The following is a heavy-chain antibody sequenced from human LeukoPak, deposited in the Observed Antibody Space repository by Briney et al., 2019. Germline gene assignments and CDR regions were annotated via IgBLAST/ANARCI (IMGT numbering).Heavy chain of an antibody. V-gene: IGHV4-59*01. D-gene: IGHD5-24*01. CDR2: IYYSGST. CDR1: GGSISSYY. Sequence: SETLSLTCTVSGGSISSYYWSWIRQPPGKGLEWIGYIYYSGSTNYNPSLKSRVTISVDASKNQFSLKLSSVTAADTAVYYCARGGLQXXXPFDYWGQGTLATVSS. J-gene: IGHJ4*02. CDR3: ARGGLQXXXPFDY.